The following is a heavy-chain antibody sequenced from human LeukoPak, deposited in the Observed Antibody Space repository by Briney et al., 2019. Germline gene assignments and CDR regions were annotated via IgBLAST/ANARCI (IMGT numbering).Heavy chain of an antibody. Sequence: GGSLRLSCAASGFTFSDYYMSWIRQAPGKGREWVSYISSSGSTIYYADSVKGRFTIPRDNAKASLYLKTNSLRAEDTALYYCAREGWKYQLLWGQGTLVTVSS. V-gene: IGHV3-11*04. J-gene: IGHJ4*02. D-gene: IGHD2-2*01. CDR1: GFTFSDYY. CDR3: AREGWKYQLL. CDR2: ISSSGSTI.